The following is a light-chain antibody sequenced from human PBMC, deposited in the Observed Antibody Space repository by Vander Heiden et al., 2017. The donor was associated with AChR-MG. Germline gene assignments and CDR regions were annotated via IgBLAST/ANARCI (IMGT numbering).Light chain of an antibody. Sequence: SEPTHPPSVSVSPVQTASVTCSGDRLGDKYASWYHQNPGQSPVLVIYQDTTRPSGIPERFSGSNSGNTATLTISGTQAMDEADYYCQAWDSTTGLFGGGTKLTVL. CDR2: QDT. J-gene: IGLJ2*01. CDR3: QAWDSTTGL. V-gene: IGLV3-1*01. CDR1: RLGDKY.